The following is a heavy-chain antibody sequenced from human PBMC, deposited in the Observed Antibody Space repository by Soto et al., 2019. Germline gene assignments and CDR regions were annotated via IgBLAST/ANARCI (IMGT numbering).Heavy chain of an antibody. V-gene: IGHV4-34*01. D-gene: IGHD3-3*01. CDR1: GARLSGDD. CDR2: INHSGST. CDR3: ARVRRNGYDFWSGYFDY. J-gene: IGHJ4*02. Sequence: SETRSLTFAVYGARLSGDDGSGLLQPPGRGLEWFGEINHSGSTNYNPSLKSRVTISVDTSKNQFSLKLSSVTAADTAVYYCARVRRNGYDFWSGYFDYWGQGTLVTVSS.